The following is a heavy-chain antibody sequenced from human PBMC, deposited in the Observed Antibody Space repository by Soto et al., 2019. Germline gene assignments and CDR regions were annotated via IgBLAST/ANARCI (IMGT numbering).Heavy chain of an antibody. CDR1: GFTFSDYY. D-gene: IGHD6-19*01. J-gene: IGHJ4*02. CDR2: ISSSGSTI. Sequence: QVQLVESGGGLVKPGGSLRLSCAASGFTFSDYYMSWIRQAPGKGLEWVSYISSSGSTIYYADSVKGRFTISRDNAKNALYLQMKSLRGEVTEVYYCATEGGAVAGHLFGHWGPGTPVTVSS. V-gene: IGHV3-11*01. CDR3: ATEGGAVAGHLFGH.